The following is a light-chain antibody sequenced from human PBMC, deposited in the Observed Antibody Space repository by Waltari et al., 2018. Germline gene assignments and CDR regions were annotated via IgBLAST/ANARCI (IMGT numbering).Light chain of an antibody. CDR3: QKYGSLPAT. Sequence: EIMLTQSPGTLSLSPGERATLSCRASQSISRFLAWYQQKPGQAHRLLIYDASTRATGIPDRFSGSGSGTDFSLTINRLEPEDIAVYYCQKYGSLPATFGQGTKVEIK. CDR2: DAS. CDR1: QSISRF. V-gene: IGKV3-20*01. J-gene: IGKJ1*01.